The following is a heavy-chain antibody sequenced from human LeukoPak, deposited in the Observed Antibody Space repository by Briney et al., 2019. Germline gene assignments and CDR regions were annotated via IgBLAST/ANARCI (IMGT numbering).Heavy chain of an antibody. J-gene: IGHJ3*02. V-gene: IGHV1-8*02. CDR1: GYTFTSYD. CDR2: MNPNSGNT. D-gene: IGHD6-19*01. CDR3: ARFGQWDAFDI. Sequence: ASVKVSCKASGYTFTSYDVNWVRQATGQGLEWMGWMNPNSGNTGYAQKLQGRVTMTTDTSTSTAYMELRSLRSDDTAVYYCARFGQWDAFDIWGQGTMVTVSS.